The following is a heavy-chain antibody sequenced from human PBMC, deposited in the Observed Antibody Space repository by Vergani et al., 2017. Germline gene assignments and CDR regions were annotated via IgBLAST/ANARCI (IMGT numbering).Heavy chain of an antibody. CDR1: GFTFSSYG. Sequence: QVQLVESGGGVVQPGRSLRLSCAASGFTFSSYGMHWVRQAPGKGLEWVAVIWYDGRNKYYADSVKGRFTISRDNSKNTLYLQMNSLRAEDTAVYYCARDRVTMFGVVTSYYFDYWGQGTLVTVSS. J-gene: IGHJ4*02. D-gene: IGHD3-3*01. CDR3: ARDRVTMFGVVTSYYFDY. CDR2: IWYDGRNK. V-gene: IGHV3-33*01.